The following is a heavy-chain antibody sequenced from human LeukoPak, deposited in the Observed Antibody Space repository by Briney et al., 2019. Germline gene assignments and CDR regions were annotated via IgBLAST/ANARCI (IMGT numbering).Heavy chain of an antibody. D-gene: IGHD5-12*01. J-gene: IGHJ4*02. V-gene: IGHV1-46*01. CDR2: INPSGGST. CDR1: GYTITSYY. CDR3: ARSGYDPNFDY. Sequence: ASVKVSCKASGYTITSYYMHWVRQAPGQGLEWMGIINPSGGSTSYAQKFQGRVTMTRDMSTSTVYMELSSLRSEDTAVYYCARSGYDPNFDYWGQGTLVTVSS.